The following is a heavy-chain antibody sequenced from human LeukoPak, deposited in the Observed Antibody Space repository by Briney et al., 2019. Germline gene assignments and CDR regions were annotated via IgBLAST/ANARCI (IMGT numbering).Heavy chain of an antibody. Sequence: GGSLRLSCAASGFKFSDYSMNWVRQVPGKGLEWVASISAFSTYVYYPDSVKGRFTVSRDNARNSVYLQLDSLRDEDTALYFCARASYWFESSGHPQHYYFDYWGQGTMVVLSS. CDR3: ARASYWFESSGHPQHYYFDY. CDR2: ISAFSTYV. CDR1: GFKFSDYS. D-gene: IGHD6-19*01. V-gene: IGHV3-21*01. J-gene: IGHJ4*02.